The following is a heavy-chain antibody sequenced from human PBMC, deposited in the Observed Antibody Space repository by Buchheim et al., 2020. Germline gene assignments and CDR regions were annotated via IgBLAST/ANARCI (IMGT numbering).Heavy chain of an antibody. CDR3: ARFGEMAKIPFYNYGMDV. D-gene: IGHD5-24*01. J-gene: IGHJ6*02. Sequence: EVQLVESGGGLVQPGGSLRLSCAASGFTFSSYWMYWVRQAPGTGLVWVSRINGDGSSTTYADSVRGRFTISRDYAKNTLYLQMNSLRAEDTAVYYCARFGEMAKIPFYNYGMDVWGQGTT. CDR1: GFTFSSYW. V-gene: IGHV3-74*01. CDR2: INGDGSST.